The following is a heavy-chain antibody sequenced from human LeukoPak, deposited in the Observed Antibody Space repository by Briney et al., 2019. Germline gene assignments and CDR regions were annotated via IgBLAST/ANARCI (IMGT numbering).Heavy chain of an antibody. D-gene: IGHD3-10*01. J-gene: IGHJ5*02. CDR2: INPKSGGT. CDR3: ARDWVGYYGSGSGGDWFDP. CDR1: GYTFTDYY. V-gene: IGHV1-2*02. Sequence: ASVKVSCKASGYTFTDYYMNWVRQAPGQGLEWMGWINPKSGGTKYAQKVQGRVTMTRDTSISTAYMELRSLRSDDTAVYYCARDWVGYYGSGSGGDWFDPWGQGTLVTVSS.